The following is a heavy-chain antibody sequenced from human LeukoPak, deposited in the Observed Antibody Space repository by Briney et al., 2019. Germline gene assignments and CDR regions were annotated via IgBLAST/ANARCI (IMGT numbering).Heavy chain of an antibody. CDR2: VFHTGIT. D-gene: IGHD6-19*01. J-gene: IGHJ4*02. Sequence: PSETLSLTCVVSGFRISRTHFWGWIRQAPGKEMEWLGSVFHTGITYYNPSVRGRVTISVDTSNNQFSLNLSSATAADTAVYYCARVAAGNTMFDFWGRGTLVAVSS. CDR1: GFRISRTHF. CDR3: ARVAAGNTMFDF. V-gene: IGHV4-38-2*01.